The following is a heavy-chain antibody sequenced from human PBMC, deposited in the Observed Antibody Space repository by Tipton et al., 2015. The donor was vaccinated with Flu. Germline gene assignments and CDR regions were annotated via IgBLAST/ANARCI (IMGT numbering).Heavy chain of an antibody. D-gene: IGHD3-10*02. CDR1: SGSIRSTNYS. J-gene: IGHJ4*02. Sequence: TLSLTCTVSSGSIRSTNYSCAWIRQPPGKRLELIGSIYPTGTTYYNPSLKSRVTISVDTSKGQFSLKLRSVTAADTAVYYCARLSYYDVDLKNFYFDYWGQGALVTVSS. CDR3: ARLSYYDVDLKNFYFDY. V-gene: IGHV4-39*01. CDR2: IYPTGTT.